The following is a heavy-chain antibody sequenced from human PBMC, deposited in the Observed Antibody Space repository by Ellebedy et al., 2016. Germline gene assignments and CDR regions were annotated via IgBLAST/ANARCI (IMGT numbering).Heavy chain of an antibody. CDR1: GYSISSGYY. J-gene: IGHJ4*02. CDR2: IYHSGST. V-gene: IGHV4-38-2*02. CDR3: AREYGLGGFDY. D-gene: IGHD3-16*01. Sequence: SETLSLTCTVSGYSISSGYYWGWIRQPPGKGLEWIGSIYHSGSTYYNPSLKSRVTISVDTSKNQFSLKLSSVTAADTAVYYCAREYGLGGFDYWGQGTLVTVSS.